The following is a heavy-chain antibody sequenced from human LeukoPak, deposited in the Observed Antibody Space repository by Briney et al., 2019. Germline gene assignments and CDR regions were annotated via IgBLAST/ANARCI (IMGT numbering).Heavy chain of an antibody. CDR1: GFTFSHYG. J-gene: IGHJ4*02. V-gene: IGHV3-33*06. Sequence: GGSLRLSCAASGFTFSHYGMHWVRRAPGKGLEWVAVIWYDGSNKYYADSVKGRFTISRDNSMNTLYLHMNSLRAEDTAVYYCVKAAGSWYGYFDYWGQGTLVTVSS. CDR3: VKAAGSWYGYFDY. CDR2: IWYDGSNK. D-gene: IGHD6-13*01.